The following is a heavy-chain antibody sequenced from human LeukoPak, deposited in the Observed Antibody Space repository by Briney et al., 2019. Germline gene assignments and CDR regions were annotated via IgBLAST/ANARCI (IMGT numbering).Heavy chain of an antibody. CDR1: GFTFSNYA. V-gene: IGHV3-23*01. J-gene: IGHJ4*02. D-gene: IGHD1-7*01. Sequence: GGSLRLSRAASGFTFSNYAMSWVRQVPGKGLEWVSGIRAGGVSTYYADSVKGRFSISRDSSKNTLYLQMNSLRAEDTAIYYCAKDSYNWNYGLFDYWGQGTLVTVSS. CDR3: AKDSYNWNYGLFDY. CDR2: IRAGGVST.